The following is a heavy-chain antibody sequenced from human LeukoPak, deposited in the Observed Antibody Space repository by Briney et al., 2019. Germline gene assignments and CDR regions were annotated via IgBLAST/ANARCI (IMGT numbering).Heavy chain of an antibody. D-gene: IGHD3-22*01. CDR3: AKWIETSGYYFDY. CDR2: INPNSGVT. CDR1: GYTLTGYY. V-gene: IGHV1-2*02. Sequence: ASVKVSCKASGYTLTGYYMHWVRQAPAQGLEWMGWINPNSGVTKYAQKFQGRVTMTRDTSISTAYMELSRLTSDDTAVYYCAKWIETSGYYFDYWGQGTLVTVSS. J-gene: IGHJ4*02.